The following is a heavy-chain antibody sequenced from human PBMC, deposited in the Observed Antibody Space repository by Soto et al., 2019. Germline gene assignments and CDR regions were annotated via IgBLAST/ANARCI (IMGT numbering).Heavy chain of an antibody. V-gene: IGHV3-30-3*01. CDR2: ISYDGSNK. CDR1: GFTFSSYA. D-gene: IGHD3-22*01. CDR3: ARVATYYYDSSGYYYDY. J-gene: IGHJ4*02. Sequence: QVQLVESGGGVVQPGRSPRLSCAASGFTFSSYAMHWVRQAPGKGLEWVAVISYDGSNKYYADSVKGRFTISRDNSKNTLYLQMNSLRAEDTAVYYCARVATYYYDSSGYYYDYWGQGTLVTVSS.